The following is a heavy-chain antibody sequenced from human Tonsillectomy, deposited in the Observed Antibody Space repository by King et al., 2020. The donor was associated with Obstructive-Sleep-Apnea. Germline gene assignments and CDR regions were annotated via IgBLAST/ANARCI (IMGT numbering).Heavy chain of an antibody. CDR2: IYTSGST. Sequence: VQLQESGPGLVKPSETLSLTCTVSGGSISSYYWSWIRQPAGKGLEWIGRIYTSGSTNYNPSLKSRVTMSVDTSKNQFSLKLSSVTAADTAVYYCARESIVVVPAAIDYYYYGMDVWGQGTTVTVSS. V-gene: IGHV4-4*07. CDR1: GGSISSYY. J-gene: IGHJ6*02. D-gene: IGHD2-2*01. CDR3: ARESIVVVPAAIDYYYYGMDV.